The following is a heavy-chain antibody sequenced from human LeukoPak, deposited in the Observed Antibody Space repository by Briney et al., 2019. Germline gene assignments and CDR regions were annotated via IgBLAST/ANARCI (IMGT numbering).Heavy chain of an antibody. CDR2: ISYDGSNK. D-gene: IGHD1-26*01. V-gene: IGHV3-30*04. Sequence: GGSLRLSCAASGFTFSSYAMHWVRQAPGKGLEWAAVISYDGSNKYYADSVKGRFTISRDNSKNTLYLQMNSLRAEDTAVYYCARAWSWELRGAFDIWGQGTMVTVSS. CDR1: GFTFSSYA. CDR3: ARAWSWELRGAFDI. J-gene: IGHJ3*02.